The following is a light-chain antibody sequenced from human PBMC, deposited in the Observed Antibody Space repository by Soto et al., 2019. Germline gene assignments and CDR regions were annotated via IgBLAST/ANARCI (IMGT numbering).Light chain of an antibody. CDR3: QQYGSSPRT. J-gene: IGKJ2*02. CDR1: QSVSSSY. CDR2: GAS. V-gene: IGKV3-20*01. Sequence: EIVLTQSPGTLSLSPGERATLSCRASQSVSSSYLAWYQQKPGQAPRLLIYGASSRATGIPDRFSGSGSGTDFPLTISRLEHEDFAVYYCQQYGSSPRTFGQGTKLEI.